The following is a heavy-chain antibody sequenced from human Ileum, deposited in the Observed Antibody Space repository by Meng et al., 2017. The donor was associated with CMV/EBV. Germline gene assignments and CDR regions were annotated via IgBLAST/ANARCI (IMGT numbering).Heavy chain of an antibody. Sequence: VVAVRTTGPPVKISCKASGYIVTHPSVHGVRQAPGQALEWMGWITIYNGNTHYAQRFQYRLTITRHNSLHTAYMELNSLTSRDTGAYFCVRSSLYGDPYFFDSWGQGTLVTVSS. J-gene: IGHJ5*01. CDR1: GYIVTHPS. D-gene: IGHD2-21*01. CDR2: ITIYNGNT. CDR3: VRSSLYGDPYFFDS. V-gene: IGHV1-45*02.